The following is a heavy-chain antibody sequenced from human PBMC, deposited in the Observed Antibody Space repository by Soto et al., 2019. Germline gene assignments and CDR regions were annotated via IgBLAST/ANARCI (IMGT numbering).Heavy chain of an antibody. J-gene: IGHJ5*02. Sequence: SVKVSCKASGYTFTSYYMNWVRQAPGQGLEWMGMINPILGIANYAQKFQGRVTITADKSTSTAYMELSSLRSEDTAVYYCARDLSSGIWFDPWGQGTLVTVSS. CDR1: GYTFTSYY. V-gene: IGHV1-69*04. CDR2: INPILGIA. CDR3: ARDLSSGIWFDP. D-gene: IGHD3-22*01.